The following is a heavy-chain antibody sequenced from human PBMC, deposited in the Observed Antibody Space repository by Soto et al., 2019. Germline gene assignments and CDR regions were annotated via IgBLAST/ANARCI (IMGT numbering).Heavy chain of an antibody. Sequence: GGSLRLSCEGSGFSFPDYDMNWVRQTPGKGLEWVAAVGRFGNTYYRDSVRGRFTISRDDSRSTVYLQMNRLRVEDTAVYFCAKEGRLRSPAGDYFDSWAQGSLVTVSS. CDR1: GFSFPDYD. CDR3: AKEGRLRSPAGDYFDS. J-gene: IGHJ4*02. CDR2: VGRFGNT. V-gene: IGHV3-23*01. D-gene: IGHD3-10*01.